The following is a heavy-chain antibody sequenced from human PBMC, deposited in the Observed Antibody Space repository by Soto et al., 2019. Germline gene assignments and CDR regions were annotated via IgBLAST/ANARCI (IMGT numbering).Heavy chain of an antibody. J-gene: IGHJ4*02. D-gene: IGHD2-21*02. CDR3: ARQRTTVVTQAYFDH. Sequence: SETLSLTCIVSGESISSSSYYWGWIRQPPGKGLEWIGSIYYSGRTYYNPSLKSRVTISIDTLKNQFSLKLSSVTATDTAVYYCARQRTTVVTQAYFDHWGQGALVTVSS. CDR2: IYYSGRT. CDR1: GESISSSSYY. V-gene: IGHV4-39*01.